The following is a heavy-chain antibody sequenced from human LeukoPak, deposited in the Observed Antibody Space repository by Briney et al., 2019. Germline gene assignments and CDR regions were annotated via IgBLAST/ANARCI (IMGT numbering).Heavy chain of an antibody. Sequence: ASVKVSCKASGGTFSSYAISWVRQAPGQGLEWMAGIIPIFGTANYAQKFQGRVTITADESTSTAYMELSSLRSEDTAVYYCASLSYYYDSSGYYRYFDYWGQGTLVTVSS. J-gene: IGHJ4*02. CDR2: IIPIFGTA. V-gene: IGHV1-69*13. CDR3: ASLSYYYDSSGYYRYFDY. D-gene: IGHD3-22*01. CDR1: GGTFSSYA.